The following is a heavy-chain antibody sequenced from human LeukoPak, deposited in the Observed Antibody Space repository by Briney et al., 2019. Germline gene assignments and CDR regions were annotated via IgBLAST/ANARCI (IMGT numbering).Heavy chain of an antibody. CDR2: IIPILGIA. CDR1: GGTFSSYA. D-gene: IGHD6-13*01. J-gene: IGHJ4*02. CDR3: ARDPRGGSSWYVFDY. V-gene: IGHV1-69*04. Sequence: SVKVSCKASGGTFSSYAISWVRQAPGQGLEWMGRIIPILGIANYAQKFQGRVTITADKSTSTAYMELSSLRSEDTAVCYCARDPRGGSSWYVFDYWGQGTLVTVSS.